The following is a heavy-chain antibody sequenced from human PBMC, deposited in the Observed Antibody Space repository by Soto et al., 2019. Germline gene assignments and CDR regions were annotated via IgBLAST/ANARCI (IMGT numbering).Heavy chain of an antibody. D-gene: IGHD3-16*01. Sequence: GGSLRLSCAASGFKFSNYAMSWVRQAPGKGLEWVSLISATGGGTYYADSVKGRFTISRDNSHNTLYLQVHSLTAEDTAVYYCAKDRRAGGNSAFYFDFWGQGALVTVSS. J-gene: IGHJ4*02. CDR1: GFKFSNYA. CDR2: ISATGGGT. V-gene: IGHV3-23*01. CDR3: AKDRRAGGNSAFYFDF.